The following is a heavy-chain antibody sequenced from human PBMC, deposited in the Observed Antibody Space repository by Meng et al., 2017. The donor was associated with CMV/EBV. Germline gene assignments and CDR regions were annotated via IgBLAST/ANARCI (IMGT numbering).Heavy chain of an antibody. J-gene: IGHJ6*02. V-gene: IGHV3-20*04. Sequence: SCAASGFTFDDYGMSWVRQAPGKGLEWVSGINWNGGSTGYADSVKGRFTISRDNAKNSLYLQMNSLRAEDTALYYCARESGILSSWRFLEWLLFRPPYGMDVWGQGTTVTVSS. D-gene: IGHD3-3*01. CDR1: GFTFDDYG. CDR3: ARESGILSSWRFLEWLLFRPPYGMDV. CDR2: INWNGGST.